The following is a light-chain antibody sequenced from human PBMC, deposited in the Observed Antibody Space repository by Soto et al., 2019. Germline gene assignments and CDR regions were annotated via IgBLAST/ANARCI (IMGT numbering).Light chain of an antibody. V-gene: IGLV3-21*02. Sequence: SYELTQPPSVSVAPGQTARITCGGKNIGSKTVHWYQQKPGQAPVLVVYDDRDRPSGIPERFSGSNSGDTATLTISRVEAGDEADYYCQVWDSSSVVFGGGTKVTV. CDR1: NIGSKT. J-gene: IGLJ2*01. CDR3: QVWDSSSVV. CDR2: DDR.